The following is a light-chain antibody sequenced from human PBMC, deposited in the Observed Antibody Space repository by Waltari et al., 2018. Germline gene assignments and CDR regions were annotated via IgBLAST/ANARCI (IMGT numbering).Light chain of an antibody. CDR1: SSDVGGYNY. J-gene: IGLJ3*02. CDR2: DVS. CDR3: SSYTSSSTWV. V-gene: IGLV2-14*01. Sequence: QSALTQPDSVSGSPGQSITISCTGTSSDVGGYNYVSWYQQHPGKAPKVMIYDVSKRPSGVSNRFSGSKSGNTASLTISGLQAEDEADYYCSSYTSSSTWVFGGGTKLTVL.